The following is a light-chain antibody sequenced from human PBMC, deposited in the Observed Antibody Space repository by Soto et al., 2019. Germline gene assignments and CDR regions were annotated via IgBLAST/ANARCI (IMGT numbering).Light chain of an antibody. Sequence: ETVMTQSPATLSVSPGERATLSCRASQSVSSNLAWYQQKPGQAPRLLIYGASTRATGVPARFSGSGSGTEFTLTISSLQSEDFAVYYCHQYNNWRTFGQGTKVDIK. V-gene: IGKV3-15*01. CDR3: HQYNNWRT. CDR2: GAS. J-gene: IGKJ1*01. CDR1: QSVSSN.